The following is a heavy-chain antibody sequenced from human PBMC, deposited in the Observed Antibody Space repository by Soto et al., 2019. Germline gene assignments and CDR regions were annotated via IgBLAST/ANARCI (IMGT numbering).Heavy chain of an antibody. J-gene: IGHJ6*02. CDR3: ANRPAKTRNYYYYGMDV. Sequence: NPSETLSLTCTVSGGSISSGDYYWSWIRQPPGKGLEWIGYIYYSGSTYYNPSLKSRVTISVDTSKNQFSLKLSSVTAADTAVYYCANRPAKTRNYYYYGMDVWGQGTTVTVSS. V-gene: IGHV4-30-4*01. CDR2: IYYSGST. CDR1: GGSISSGDYY.